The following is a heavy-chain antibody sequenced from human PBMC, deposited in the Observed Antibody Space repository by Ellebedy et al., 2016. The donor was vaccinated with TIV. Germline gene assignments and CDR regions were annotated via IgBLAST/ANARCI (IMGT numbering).Heavy chain of an antibody. Sequence: SETLSLTXTVSGGSISSYYWSWIRQPAGKGLEWIGRIYTSGSTNYNPSLKGRVTMSVDTSKNQFSLKLSSVTAADTAVYYCARVRGYGGNSDIDYWGQGTLVTVSS. D-gene: IGHD4-23*01. CDR2: IYTSGST. CDR3: ARVRGYGGNSDIDY. CDR1: GGSISSYY. J-gene: IGHJ4*02. V-gene: IGHV4-4*07.